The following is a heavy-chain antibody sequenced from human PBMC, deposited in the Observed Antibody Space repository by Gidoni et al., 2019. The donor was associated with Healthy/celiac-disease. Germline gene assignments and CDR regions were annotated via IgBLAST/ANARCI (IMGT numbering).Heavy chain of an antibody. D-gene: IGHD3-22*01. CDR1: GYTFTSYY. CDR3: AREDLTDPTLDDSSGPEPIDY. Sequence: QVQLVQSGAEVKKPGASVKGSCKASGYTFTSYYMHCVRQSPGTGLEWMGIINPSGGSTSYEQKFQGRVTITRYTSTSTGYMELSSLRSEDTVVYYSAREDLTDPTLDDSSGPEPIDYLGQGTLVTVSS. V-gene: IGHV1-46*01. CDR2: INPSGGST. J-gene: IGHJ4*02.